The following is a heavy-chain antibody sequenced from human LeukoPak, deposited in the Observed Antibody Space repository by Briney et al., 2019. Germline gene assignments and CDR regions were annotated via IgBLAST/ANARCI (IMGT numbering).Heavy chain of an antibody. D-gene: IGHD2-15*01. CDR1: DVSFSTYY. V-gene: IGHV4-59*01. Sequence: SETLSLTCTVSDVSFSTYYWSWIRQPPGKGLEWIGYIYYGGTTNYNPSLKSRVTISVDTSKNQFSLRLSSVTAADTAVYYCARDGGSGGRLFDSWGQGTLVTVSS. J-gene: IGHJ4*02. CDR3: ARDGGSGGRLFDS. CDR2: IYYGGTT.